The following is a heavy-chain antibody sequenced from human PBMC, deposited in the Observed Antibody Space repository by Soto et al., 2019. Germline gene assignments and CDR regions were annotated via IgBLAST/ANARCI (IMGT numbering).Heavy chain of an antibody. Sequence: QVQLVQSGPEVKKPGASVKVSCKASGYRFSGYGMSWLRQAPGQGLEWMGWINGYNGNTKHAQKFRDRVTMTSDTSTNTASMELRSHNSDDTAVYFCARGSGGRYDYWGQGTLISVSS. D-gene: IGHD1-26*01. V-gene: IGHV1-18*01. CDR3: ARGSGGRYDY. J-gene: IGHJ4*02. CDR1: GYRFSGYG. CDR2: INGYNGNT.